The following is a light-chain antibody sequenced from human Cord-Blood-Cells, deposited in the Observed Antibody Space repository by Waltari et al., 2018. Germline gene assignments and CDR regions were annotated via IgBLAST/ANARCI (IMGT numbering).Light chain of an antibody. CDR2: HVS. Sequence: HSALPQPASVSRSPAPSITISRTGPSRDVGGSDYVSWYQQHPGKAPKLMIYHVSKRPSGVSNRFSGSKSGNTASLTISGLQAEDEADYYCSSYTSSSTWVFGGGTKLTVL. J-gene: IGLJ3*02. CDR1: SRDVGGSDY. CDR3: SSYTSSSTWV. V-gene: IGLV2-14*01.